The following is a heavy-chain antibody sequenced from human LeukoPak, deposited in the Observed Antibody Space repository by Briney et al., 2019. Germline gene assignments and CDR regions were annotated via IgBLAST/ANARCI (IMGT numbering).Heavy chain of an antibody. CDR2: ISGSGDST. CDR1: GFTFSSCA. J-gene: IGHJ4*02. CDR3: AKIRSGWDFDY. D-gene: IGHD6-19*01. V-gene: IGHV3-23*01. Sequence: PGGSLRLSCAASGFTFSSCAMGWVRQAPGKGLEWVSTISGSGDSTFYAASVKGRFTISRDNSKNTLYLQMNSLRAEDTAVYYCAKIRSGWDFDYWGQGTLVTVSS.